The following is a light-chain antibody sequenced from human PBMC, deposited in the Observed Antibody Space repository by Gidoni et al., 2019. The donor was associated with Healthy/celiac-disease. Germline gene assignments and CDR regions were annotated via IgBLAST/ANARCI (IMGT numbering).Light chain of an antibody. CDR2: AAS. Sequence: DIQMTQSPSSLSASVGDRVTITCRASQSISSYLNWYQQKPGKAPKLLIYAASSLQSGVPSRFSGSGSGTDFTLTISSLRPEDFATYYCQQSYSTPQGTFGQGTKLEIK. V-gene: IGKV1-39*01. CDR3: QQSYSTPQGT. CDR1: QSISSY. J-gene: IGKJ2*01.